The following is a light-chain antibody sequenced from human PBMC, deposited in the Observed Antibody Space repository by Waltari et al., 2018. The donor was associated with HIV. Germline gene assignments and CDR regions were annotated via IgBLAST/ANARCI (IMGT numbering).Light chain of an antibody. V-gene: IGLV1-44*01. Sequence: QSVLTQPPSASGTPGQRVTISCSGSSSNIGSHSVNWYQQLPGTAPKLLIYTNDQRPSGGPDRFSGSKSGTSASLAITGLQSKDEADYYCAAWDDSLIGVIFGGGTKLTVL. J-gene: IGLJ2*01. CDR1: SSNIGSHS. CDR3: AAWDDSLIGVI. CDR2: TND.